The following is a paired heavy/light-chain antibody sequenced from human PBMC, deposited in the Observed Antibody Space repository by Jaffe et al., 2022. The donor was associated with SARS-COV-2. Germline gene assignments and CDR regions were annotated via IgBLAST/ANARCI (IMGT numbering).Light chain of an antibody. CDR3: QVWDSSSDHL. CDR2: DDS. J-gene: IGLJ2*01. CDR1: NIGSKS. V-gene: IGLV3-21*02. Sequence: SYVLTQPPSVSVAPGQTARITCGGNNIGSKSVHWYQQKPGQAPVLVVYDDSDRPSGIPERFSGSNSGNTATLTISRVEAGDEADYYCQVWDSSSDHLFGGGTKLTVL.
Heavy chain of an antibody. V-gene: IGHV3-21*01. D-gene: IGHD6-13*01. CDR3: AREAIAAAGPQPYYFDY. CDR1: GFTFSSYS. Sequence: EVQLVESGGGLVKPGGSLRLSCAASGFTFSSYSMNWVRQAPGKGLEWVSSISSSSSYIYYADSVKGRFTISRDNAKNSLYLQMNSLRAEDTAVYYCAREAIAAAGPQPYYFDYWGQGTLVTVSS. J-gene: IGHJ4*02. CDR2: ISSSSSYI.